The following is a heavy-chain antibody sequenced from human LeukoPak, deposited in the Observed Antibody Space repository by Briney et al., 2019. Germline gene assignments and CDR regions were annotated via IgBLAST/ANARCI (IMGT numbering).Heavy chain of an antibody. CDR1: GGTFSSYA. CDR2: IIPILGIA. Sequence: GASVKVSCKASGGTFSSYAISWVRQAPGQGLEWMGRIIPILGIANYAQKFQGRVTITADKSTSTAYMELSSLRSEDTAVYYCAREPHTTVTTVYPYYYGMDVWGQGTTVTVSS. V-gene: IGHV1-69*04. CDR3: AREPHTTVTTVYPYYYGMDV. J-gene: IGHJ6*02. D-gene: IGHD4-17*01.